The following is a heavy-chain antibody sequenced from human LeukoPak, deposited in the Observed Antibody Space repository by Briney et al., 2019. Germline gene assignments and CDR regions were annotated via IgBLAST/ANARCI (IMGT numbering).Heavy chain of an antibody. CDR3: ARCGDGLPCDFDY. CDR1: GFIFSDYY. D-gene: IGHD3-10*01. V-gene: IGHV3-11*04. J-gene: IGHJ4*02. CDR2: ISNPSSTK. Sequence: GGSLRLSCDASGFIFSDYYMSWARQAPGKGLEWISYISNPSSTKYYADSVKGRFTISRDNAKNSLYLQMNSLRAEDMAVYYCARCGDGLPCDFDYWGQGTLVTVSS.